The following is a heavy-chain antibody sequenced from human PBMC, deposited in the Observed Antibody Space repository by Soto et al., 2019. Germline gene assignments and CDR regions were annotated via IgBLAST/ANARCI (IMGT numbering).Heavy chain of an antibody. CDR2: ISYDGSNK. Sequence: GGSLRLSCAASGFTFSSYGMHWVRQAPGKGLEWVAVISYDGSNKYYADSVKGRFTISRDNSKNTLYLQMNSLRAEDTAVYYCAKDTRGNYYDSSGYYPIDYWGQGTLVTVSS. CDR3: AKDTRGNYYDSSGYYPIDY. D-gene: IGHD3-22*01. CDR1: GFTFSSYG. V-gene: IGHV3-30*18. J-gene: IGHJ4*02.